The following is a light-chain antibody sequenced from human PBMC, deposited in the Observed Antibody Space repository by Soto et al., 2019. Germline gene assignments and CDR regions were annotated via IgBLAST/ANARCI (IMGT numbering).Light chain of an antibody. CDR1: SSDVGSCSY. CDR2: EVS. CDR3: SSCTSSNTLYV. J-gene: IGLJ1*01. V-gene: IGLV2-14*01. Sequence: QSVLAQPASVSGSPGQSITISCTGTSSDVGSCSYVSWYQQHPGKAPKLIIYEVSYRPSGLSNRFSGSKSGNTASLTISGLQADDEADYYCSSCTSSNTLYVFGSGTKVTVL.